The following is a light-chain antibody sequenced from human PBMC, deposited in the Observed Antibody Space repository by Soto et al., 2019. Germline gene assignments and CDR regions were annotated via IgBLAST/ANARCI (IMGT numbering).Light chain of an antibody. Sequence: EIVLTQSPGTLSLSPGERATLSCRASQSFSSSYLAWYQQKPGQAPRLLIYGASSRATGIPDRFSGSVSGTDFTLTISRLEPEDFAVYYCQQYGSSITFGQGTRLEIK. CDR2: GAS. J-gene: IGKJ5*01. V-gene: IGKV3-20*01. CDR1: QSFSSSY. CDR3: QQYGSSIT.